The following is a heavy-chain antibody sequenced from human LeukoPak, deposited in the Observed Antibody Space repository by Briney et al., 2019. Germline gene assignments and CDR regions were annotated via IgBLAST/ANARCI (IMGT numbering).Heavy chain of an antibody. Sequence: SETLSLTCAVYGGSFSGYYWSWIRQPPGKGLEWIGEINHSGSTNHNPSLKSRVTISVDTSKNQFSLKLSSVTAADTAVYYCARVQVITIFGVVTLDAFDIWGQGTMVTVSS. CDR2: INHSGST. D-gene: IGHD3-3*01. CDR3: ARVQVITIFGVVTLDAFDI. CDR1: GGSFSGYY. V-gene: IGHV4-34*01. J-gene: IGHJ3*02.